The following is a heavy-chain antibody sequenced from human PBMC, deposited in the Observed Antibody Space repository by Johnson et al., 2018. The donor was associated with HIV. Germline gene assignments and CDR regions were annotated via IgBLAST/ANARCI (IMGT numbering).Heavy chain of an antibody. J-gene: IGHJ3*02. CDR1: GFTFSSHW. CDR2: INWNGGRT. Sequence: QVQLVESGGGVVQPGGSLRLSCAASGFTFSSHWMHWVRQAPGKGLEWVSGINWNGGRTDYADSVKGRFTISRDNSKNALYLQMNSLRSEDTAVYYCAKPPSMGADAYDIWGRGTRVTVSS. V-gene: IGHV3-NL1*01. D-gene: IGHD3-16*01. CDR3: AKPPSMGADAYDI.